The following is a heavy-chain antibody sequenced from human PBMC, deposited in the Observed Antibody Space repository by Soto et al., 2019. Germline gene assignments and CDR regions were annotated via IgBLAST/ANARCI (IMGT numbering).Heavy chain of an antibody. V-gene: IGHV3-11*03. CDR2: ISSSSSYT. D-gene: IGHD5-12*01. CDR3: ARWVATNEYYFDY. CDR1: GFTFSDNY. J-gene: IGHJ4*02. Sequence: GGSLRLSCAASGFTFSDNYMSWFRQAPGKGPEWVSCISSSSSYTKYAESVKGRFTISRDNAKNSLYLEMNSLRAEDTAVYYCARWVATNEYYFDYWGQGALVTVSS.